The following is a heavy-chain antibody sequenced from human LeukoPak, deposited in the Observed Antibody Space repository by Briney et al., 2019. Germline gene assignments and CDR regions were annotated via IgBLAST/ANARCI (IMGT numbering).Heavy chain of an antibody. D-gene: IGHD3-10*01. CDR1: GFTFSSYS. V-gene: IGHV3-21*01. Sequence: PGGSLRLSCAASGFTFSSYSMNWVRQAPGKGLEWVSSISSSSSYIYYADSVKGRFTISRDNAKNSLYLQMNSLRAEDTALYYCARYGLGSYYNDYWGQGTLVTVSS. J-gene: IGHJ4*02. CDR3: ARYGLGSYYNDY. CDR2: ISSSSSYI.